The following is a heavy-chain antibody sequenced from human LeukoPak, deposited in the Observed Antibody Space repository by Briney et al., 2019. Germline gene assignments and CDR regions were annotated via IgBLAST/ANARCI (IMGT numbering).Heavy chain of an antibody. CDR3: ARSGTDDYGGNSLYFDL. D-gene: IGHD4-23*01. Sequence: GESLKISCKGSGYSFTSYWIGWVRQMPGKGLEWMGIISPGDSDTRYSPSFQGQVTISADKSISTAYLQWSSLKASDTAMYYCARSGTDDYGGNSLYFDLWGRGTLVTVSS. CDR2: ISPGDSDT. CDR1: GYSFTSYW. J-gene: IGHJ2*01. V-gene: IGHV5-51*01.